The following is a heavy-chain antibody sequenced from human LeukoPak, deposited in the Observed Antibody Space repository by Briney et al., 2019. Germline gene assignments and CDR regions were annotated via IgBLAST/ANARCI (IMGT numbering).Heavy chain of an antibody. V-gene: IGHV3-23*01. CDR1: GFTFSSYA. D-gene: IGHD3-3*01. CDR2: ISGSGGST. J-gene: IGHJ4*02. CDR3: AKETRFLEWLLYVGYYFDY. Sequence: GGSLRLSCAASGFTFSSYAMSWVRQAPGKGLEWVSAISGSGGSTYYADSVKGRFTISRDNSKNTPYLQMNSLRAEDTAVYYCAKETRFLEWLLYVGYYFDYWGQGTLVTVSS.